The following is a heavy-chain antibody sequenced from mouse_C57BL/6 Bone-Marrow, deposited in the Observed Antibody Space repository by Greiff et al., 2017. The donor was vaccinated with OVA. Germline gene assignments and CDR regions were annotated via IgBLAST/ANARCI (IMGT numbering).Heavy chain of an antibody. Sequence: EVKLMESGGGLVQSGRSLRLSCATSGFTFSDFYMECVRQAPGTGLEWISASRNKANDYPTAYSASVKGRFIVSRDTSQSILYLQMNALRAEDTAIYYCARDGGYGSRNWYFDVWGTGTTVTVSS. D-gene: IGHD1-1*01. V-gene: IGHV7-1*01. J-gene: IGHJ1*03. CDR2: SRNKANDYPT. CDR3: ARDGGYGSRNWYFDV. CDR1: GFTFSDFY.